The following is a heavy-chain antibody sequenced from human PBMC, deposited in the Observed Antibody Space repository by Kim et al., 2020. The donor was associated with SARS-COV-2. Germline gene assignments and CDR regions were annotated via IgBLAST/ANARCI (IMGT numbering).Heavy chain of an antibody. CDR2: IKSKTDGGTT. J-gene: IGHJ5*02. CDR3: TTDLVLWFGELLFDP. Sequence: GGSLRLSCAASGFTFSNAWMSWVRQAPGKGLEWVGRIKSKTDGGTTDYAAPVKGRFTISRDDSKNTLYLQMNSLKTEDTAVYYCTTDLVLWFGELLFDPWGQGTLVTVSS. D-gene: IGHD3-10*01. CDR1: GFTFSNAW. V-gene: IGHV3-15*01.